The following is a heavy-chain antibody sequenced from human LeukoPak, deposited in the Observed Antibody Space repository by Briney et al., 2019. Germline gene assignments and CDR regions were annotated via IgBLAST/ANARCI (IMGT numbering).Heavy chain of an antibody. Sequence: ASVKVSCKASGGTFSSYAISWVRQAPGQGLEWMGGIIPIFGTANYAQKFQGRVTITTDESTSTAYMELSSLRSEDTAVYYCARESGYQLLHFDYWGQGTLVTVSS. D-gene: IGHD2-2*01. V-gene: IGHV1-69*05. CDR2: IIPIFGTA. J-gene: IGHJ4*02. CDR1: GGTFSSYA. CDR3: ARESGYQLLHFDY.